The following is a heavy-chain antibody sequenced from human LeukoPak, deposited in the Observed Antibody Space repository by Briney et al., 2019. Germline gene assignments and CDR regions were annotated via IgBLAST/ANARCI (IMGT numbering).Heavy chain of an antibody. D-gene: IGHD6-6*01. Sequence: GGSLRLSCAGSGFTFSSYAMSWVRQAPGKGLGWVSGISGSSDSTYYADSVKGRFTISRDNSKNTLYLQMNRLRAEDTAIYYCAKGDSSSSDPRLGYFDYWGQGTLVTVSS. CDR2: ISGSSDST. J-gene: IGHJ4*02. CDR1: GFTFSSYA. CDR3: AKGDSSSSDPRLGYFDY. V-gene: IGHV3-23*01.